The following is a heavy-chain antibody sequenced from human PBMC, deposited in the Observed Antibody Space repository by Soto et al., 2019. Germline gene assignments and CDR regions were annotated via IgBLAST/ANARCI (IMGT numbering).Heavy chain of an antibody. CDR1: GGSFSNYA. Sequence: QVQPVQSGAEVKKPGSSVKVSCKASGGSFSNYAISWVRQATGQGLEWLGGIIPIVGTPNYAQKLQGRVTITPDEYTITAYMELSRLRSEDTAVYYCGARRYCSGGTCPDYFDYWGQGTLVIVSS. J-gene: IGHJ4*02. CDR2: IIPIVGTP. D-gene: IGHD2-15*01. V-gene: IGHV1-69*01. CDR3: GARRYCSGGTCPDYFDY.